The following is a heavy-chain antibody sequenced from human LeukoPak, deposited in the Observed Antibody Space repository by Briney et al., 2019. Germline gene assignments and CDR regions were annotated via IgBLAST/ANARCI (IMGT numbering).Heavy chain of an antibody. CDR1: GFTFSSYE. CDR2: VSSSSSYI. Sequence: PGGSLRLSCAASGFTFSSYEMNWVHQAPGKGLEWVSSVSSSSSYIYYADSVKGRFTISRDNAKDSQYLQMNSLRAEDTAVYYCARGYNNNWYLFDYWGQGTLVTVSS. CDR3: ARGYNNNWYLFDY. V-gene: IGHV3-21*01. D-gene: IGHD6-13*01. J-gene: IGHJ4*02.